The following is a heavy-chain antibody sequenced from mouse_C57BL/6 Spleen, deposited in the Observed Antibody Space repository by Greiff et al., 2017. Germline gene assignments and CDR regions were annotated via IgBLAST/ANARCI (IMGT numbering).Heavy chain of an antibody. CDR2: IYPRDGST. V-gene: IGHV1-78*01. CDR1: GYTFTDHT. J-gene: IGHJ3*01. Sequence: QVQLQQSDAELVQPGASVKISCKASGYTFTDHTIHWMKQRPEQGLEWIGYIYPRDGSTKYNEKFKGKATLTADKSSSTAYMQLNSLTSEDSADDFCASSEDCGSSYWFAYWGQGTLVTVSA. D-gene: IGHD1-1*01. CDR3: ASSEDCGSSYWFAY.